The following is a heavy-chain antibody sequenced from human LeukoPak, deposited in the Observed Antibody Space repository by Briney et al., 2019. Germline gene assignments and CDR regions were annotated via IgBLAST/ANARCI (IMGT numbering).Heavy chain of an antibody. CDR3: ARGPGYSYGLGAFDI. V-gene: IGHV3-66*01. CDR2: IYSGGST. J-gene: IGHJ3*02. D-gene: IGHD5-18*01. CDR1: GFTFSSNY. Sequence: GGSLRLSCAASGFTFSSNYMSWVRQAPGKGLEWVSVIYSGGSTYYADSVKGRFTISRDNSKNTLYLQMNSLRAEDTAVYYCARGPGYSYGLGAFDIWGQGTMVTVSS.